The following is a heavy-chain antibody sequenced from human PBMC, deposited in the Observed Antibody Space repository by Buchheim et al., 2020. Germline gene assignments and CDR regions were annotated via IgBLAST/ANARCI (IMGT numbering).Heavy chain of an antibody. V-gene: IGHV1-18*01. CDR3: ARGPVGRWDSSGYYAEFDY. CDR1: GYTFTSFG. CDR2: ISAYNGNT. Sequence: QVQLVQSGAEVKKPGAPVKVPCKASGYTFTSFGISWVRQAPGQGLEWMEWISAYNGNTNYAQKLQGRVPMPTDTSTGTAYMELRSLRSDDTAVYYCARGPVGRWDSSGYYAEFDYWGQGTL. J-gene: IGHJ4*02. D-gene: IGHD3-22*01.